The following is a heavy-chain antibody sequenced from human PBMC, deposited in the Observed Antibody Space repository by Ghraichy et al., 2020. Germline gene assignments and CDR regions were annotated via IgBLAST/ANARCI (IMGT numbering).Heavy chain of an antibody. D-gene: IGHD3-10*01. J-gene: IGHJ5*02. CDR3: AREGSMVRGPLEGWAHWFDP. Sequence: SETLSLTCTVSGGSISSYYWSWIRQPPGKGLEWIGYIYYSGSTNYNPSLKSRVTISVDTSKNQFSLKLSSVTAADTAVYYCAREGSMVRGPLEGWAHWFDPWGQGTLVTVSS. CDR2: IYYSGST. V-gene: IGHV4-59*01. CDR1: GGSISSYY.